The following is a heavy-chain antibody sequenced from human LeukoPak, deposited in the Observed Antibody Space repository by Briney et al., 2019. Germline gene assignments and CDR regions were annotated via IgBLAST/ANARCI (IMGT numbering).Heavy chain of an antibody. V-gene: IGHV1-69*13. D-gene: IGHD3-9*01. Sequence: SVKVSCKASGGTFSRYAISWVRQAPGQGLEWMGGIIPIFGSANYAQKFQGRVTITADESTSTAYMELSSLRSEDTAVYYCANQYYDILTGYPYNWFDPWGQGTLVTASS. J-gene: IGHJ5*02. CDR3: ANQYYDILTGYPYNWFDP. CDR1: GGTFSRYA. CDR2: IIPIFGSA.